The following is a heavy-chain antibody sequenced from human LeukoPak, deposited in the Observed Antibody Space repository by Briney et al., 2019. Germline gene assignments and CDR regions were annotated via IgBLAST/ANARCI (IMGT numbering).Heavy chain of an antibody. V-gene: IGHV1-8*01. Sequence: ASVKVSCKASGYTFTSYDINWVRQATGQGLEWMGWMNPNSGNTGYAQKFQGRVTMTRNTSISTAYMELSSLRSEDTAVYYCARSRAGWDSNFHPYYYYYYGMDVWGQGTTVTVSS. CDR1: GYTFTSYD. J-gene: IGHJ6*02. D-gene: IGHD4-11*01. CDR2: MNPNSGNT. CDR3: ARSRAGWDSNFHPYYYYYYGMDV.